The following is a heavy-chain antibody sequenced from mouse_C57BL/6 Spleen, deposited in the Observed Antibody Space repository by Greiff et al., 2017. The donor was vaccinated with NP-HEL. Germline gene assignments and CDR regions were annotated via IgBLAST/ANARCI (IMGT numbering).Heavy chain of an antibody. CDR1: GYTFTDYY. CDR2: INPYNGGT. V-gene: IGHV1-19*01. CDR3: ASWVGRFDY. D-gene: IGHD4-1*01. Sequence: EVQLQQSGPVLVKPGASVKMSCKASGYTFTDYYMNWVKQSHGKSLEWIGVINPYNGGTSYNQKFKGKATLTVDKSSSTAYMELNSLTSEDSAVYYCASWVGRFDYWGQGTTLTVSS. J-gene: IGHJ2*01.